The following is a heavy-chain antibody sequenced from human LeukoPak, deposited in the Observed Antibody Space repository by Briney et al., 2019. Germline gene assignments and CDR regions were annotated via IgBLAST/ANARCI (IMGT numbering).Heavy chain of an antibody. D-gene: IGHD5-18*01. CDR2: IYYSGST. CDR3: ATTYSYGYFDY. V-gene: IGHV4-59*01. Sequence: SETLSLTCTVSGGSISSYYWSWIRQPPGKGLEWIGYIYYSGSTNYNPSLKSRVTISVDTSKNQSSLKLSSVTAADTAVYYCATTYSYGYFDYWGQGTLVTVSS. J-gene: IGHJ4*02. CDR1: GGSISSYY.